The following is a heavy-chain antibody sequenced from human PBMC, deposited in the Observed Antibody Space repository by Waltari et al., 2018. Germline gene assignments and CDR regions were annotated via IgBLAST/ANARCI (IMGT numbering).Heavy chain of an antibody. J-gene: IGHJ5*02. V-gene: IGHV2-5*01. D-gene: IGHD4-17*01. Sequence: QITLKESGPTLVKPTQTLTLTCTFSGFSLSTSGVGVGWIRQPPGKALEWLALIYWNDDKRYSPSLKSRRTITKDTSKNQVVLTMTNMDPVDTATYYCAHSPTTVTTYVDDWFDPWGQGTLVTVSS. CDR2: IYWNDDK. CDR3: AHSPTTVTTYVDDWFDP. CDR1: GFSLSTSGVG.